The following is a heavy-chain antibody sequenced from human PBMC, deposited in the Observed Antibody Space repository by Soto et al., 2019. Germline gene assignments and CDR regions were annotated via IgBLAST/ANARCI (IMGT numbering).Heavy chain of an antibody. Sequence: SETLSLTCPVSGGSISSYYWSWIRQPPGKGLEWIGYIYYSGSTNYNPSLKSRVTISVDTSKIQFSLKLSSVTAADTAVYYCARAPEGTGSTSVYYYYYGMDVWGQGTTVTVSS. J-gene: IGHJ6*02. V-gene: IGHV4-59*01. CDR1: GGSISSYY. CDR3: ARAPEGTGSTSVYYYYYGMDV. D-gene: IGHD1-7*01. CDR2: IYYSGST.